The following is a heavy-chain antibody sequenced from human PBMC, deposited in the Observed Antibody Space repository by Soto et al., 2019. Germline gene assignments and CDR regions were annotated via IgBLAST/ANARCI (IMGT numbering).Heavy chain of an antibody. CDR2: ISSNGGST. V-gene: IGHV3-64D*06. CDR3: VKPMYCSGGSCYAYYFDY. J-gene: IGHJ4*02. CDR1: GFTFSSYA. Sequence: TGGSLRLSCSASGFTFSSYAMHWVRQAPGKGLEYVSAISSNGGSTYYADSVKGRFTISRDNSKNTLYLQMSSLRAEDTAVYYCVKPMYCSGGSCYAYYFDYWGQGTLVTVSS. D-gene: IGHD2-15*01.